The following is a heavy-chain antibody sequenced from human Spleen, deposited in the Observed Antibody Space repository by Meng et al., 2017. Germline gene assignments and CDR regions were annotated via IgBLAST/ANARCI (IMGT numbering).Heavy chain of an antibody. D-gene: IGHD2-2*01. V-gene: IGHV4-34*01. J-gene: IGHJ5*02. Sequence: QVQLQQWGAGLLKPSETLSLTCAAYSGSYWNWIRQPPGKGLEWIGEINHSGSTNYNPSLKSRVTISIDTSKNQFSLKLSSVTAADTAVYYCARGSVPSARGFNWFDPWGQGTLVTVSS. CDR1: SGSY. CDR2: INHSGST. CDR3: ARGSVPSARGFNWFDP.